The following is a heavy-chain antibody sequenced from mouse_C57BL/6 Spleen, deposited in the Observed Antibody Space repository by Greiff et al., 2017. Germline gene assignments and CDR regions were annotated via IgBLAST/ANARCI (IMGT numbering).Heavy chain of an antibody. CDR1: GYTFTSYT. CDR2: FNPSSGYT. Sequence: QVQLQQSGAELARPGASVKMSCKASGYTFTSYTMHWVKQRHGQGLEWIGYFNPSSGYTKSNQKFKDKATLPADKSSSTAYLQLSSLTSEYSAVYYWSSIHYSSYYYSFDYWGQGTSVTVSS. J-gene: IGHJ4*01. D-gene: IGHD2-5*01. CDR3: SSIHYSSYYYSFDY. V-gene: IGHV1-4*01.